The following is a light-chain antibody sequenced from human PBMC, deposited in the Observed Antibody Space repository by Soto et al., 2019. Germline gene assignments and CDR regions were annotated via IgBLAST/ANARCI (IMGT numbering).Light chain of an antibody. CDR2: EVS. CDR1: SSDVGGYNY. J-gene: IGLJ3*02. Sequence: QSVLTQPASVSGSPGQSITISCTGTSSDVGGYNYVPWYQQHPGKAPNIMIYEVSNRPSGVSNRLSGSKSGNTASLTISGLQAEDEADYYFSSYTSSSARVFGGGTKLTVL. CDR3: SSYTSSSARV. V-gene: IGLV2-14*01.